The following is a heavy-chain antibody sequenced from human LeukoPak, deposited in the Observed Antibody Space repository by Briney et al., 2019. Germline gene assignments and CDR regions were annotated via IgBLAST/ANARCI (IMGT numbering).Heavy chain of an antibody. CDR3: ARGYCSSTSCYVTGSAHYYYGMDV. J-gene: IGHJ6*02. CDR2: INAGNGNI. CDR1: GHTSTTYA. D-gene: IGHD2-2*01. Sequence: ASVKVSCKASGHTSTTYAIHWVRQAPGQGLEWMGWINAGNGNIKYSQKFQGRVTITGDTSASTAYMELSSLRSEDTAVYYCARGYCSSTSCYVTGSAHYYYGMDVWGQGTTVTVSS. V-gene: IGHV1-3*01.